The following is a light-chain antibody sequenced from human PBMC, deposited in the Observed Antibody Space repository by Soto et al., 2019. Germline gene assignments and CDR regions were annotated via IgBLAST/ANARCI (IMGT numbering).Light chain of an antibody. CDR3: HQRQSWPRT. J-gene: IGKJ1*01. CDR1: QSVSSR. CDR2: HTS. V-gene: IGKV3-11*01. Sequence: EIVLTQSPATLSLYPGQRATLSCRASQSVSSRLAWYQHKPGQAPRLLIYHTSNRATGIPARFSGSGSGTDFTLTISSLEPEDFAVYYCHQRQSWPRTFGQGTKVDIK.